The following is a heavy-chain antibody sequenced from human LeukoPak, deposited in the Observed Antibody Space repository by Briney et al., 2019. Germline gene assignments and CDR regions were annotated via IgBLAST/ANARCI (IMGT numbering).Heavy chain of an antibody. J-gene: IGHJ3*02. Sequence: ASVKVSCKASGYTFTGYYMHWVRQAPGQGLEWMGWINPNSGGTNYAQKFQGRVTMTRDTSISTAYMELSRLRSDDTAVYYCARRLRYFDWSQADDAFDIWGQGTMVTVSS. CDR1: GYTFTGYY. V-gene: IGHV1-2*02. CDR2: INPNSGGT. D-gene: IGHD3-9*01. CDR3: ARRLRYFDWSQADDAFDI.